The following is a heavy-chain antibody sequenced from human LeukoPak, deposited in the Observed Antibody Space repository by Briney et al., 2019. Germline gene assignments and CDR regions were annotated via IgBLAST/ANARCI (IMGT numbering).Heavy chain of an antibody. V-gene: IGHV1-8*03. J-gene: IGHJ5*02. CDR2: MNPNSGNT. CDR1: GYTFTSYD. Sequence: ASVKVSCKASGYTFTSYDINWVRQATGQWLEWMGWMNPNSGNTGYAQKFQGRVTITRNTSISTAYMELSSLRSEDTAVYYCARKVPNDSSGYYYRGQFDPWGQGTLVTVSS. D-gene: IGHD3-22*01. CDR3: ARKVPNDSSGYYYRGQFDP.